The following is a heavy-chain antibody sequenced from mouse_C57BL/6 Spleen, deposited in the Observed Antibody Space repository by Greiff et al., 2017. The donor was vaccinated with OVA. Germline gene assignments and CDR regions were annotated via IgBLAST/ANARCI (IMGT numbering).Heavy chain of an antibody. J-gene: IGHJ3*01. Sequence: EVQRVESGGGLVQPGGSLSLSCAASGFTFTDYYMSWVRQPPGKALEWLGFIRNKANGYTTEYSASVKGRFTISRDNAQSILYRQMNALRAEDSATDYCARSDYDVALAYWGQGTLVTVSA. D-gene: IGHD2-4*01. CDR2: IRNKANGYTT. CDR3: ARSDYDVALAY. CDR1: GFTFTDYY. V-gene: IGHV7-3*01.